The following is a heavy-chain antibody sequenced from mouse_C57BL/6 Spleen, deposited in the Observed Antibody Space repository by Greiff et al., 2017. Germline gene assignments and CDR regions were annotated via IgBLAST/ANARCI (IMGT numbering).Heavy chain of an antibody. J-gene: IGHJ3*01. Sequence: VQLQQSGPELVKPGASVKISCKASGYTFTDYYMNWVKQSHGKSLEWIGDINPNNGGTSYNQKFKGKATLTVDKSSSTAYMELRSLTSEDSAVYYCARSDDGYYVGFAYWGQGTLVTVSA. CDR3: ARSDDGYYVGFAY. CDR1: GYTFTDYY. CDR2: INPNNGGT. D-gene: IGHD2-3*01. V-gene: IGHV1-26*01.